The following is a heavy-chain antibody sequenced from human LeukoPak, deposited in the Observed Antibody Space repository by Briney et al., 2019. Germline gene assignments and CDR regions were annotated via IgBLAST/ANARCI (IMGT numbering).Heavy chain of an antibody. CDR1: GGSISSSNW. CDR2: IYYSGST. Sequence: SGTLSLTCAVSGGSISSSNWWSWVRQPPGKGLEWIGSIYYSGSTYYNPSLKSRVTISVDTSKNQFSLKLSSVTAADTAVCYCARIDYDSSGYYAPFDYWGQGTLVTVSS. J-gene: IGHJ4*02. CDR3: ARIDYDSSGYYAPFDY. V-gene: IGHV4-4*02. D-gene: IGHD3-22*01.